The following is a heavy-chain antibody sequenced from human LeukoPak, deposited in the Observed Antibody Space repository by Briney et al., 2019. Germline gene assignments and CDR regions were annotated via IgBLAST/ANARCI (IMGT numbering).Heavy chain of an antibody. V-gene: IGHV3-53*01. CDR1: GFTVSSNY. J-gene: IGHJ4*02. Sequence: GGSLRLSCAASGFTVSSNYMSWVRQAPGKGLEWVSVIYNGSTTHYADSVKGRCTISRDNSKNTLYLQMNSLRGEDTAVYYCASGIAAAGFFDYWGQGTLVSASS. CDR2: IYNGSTT. CDR3: ASGIAAAGFFDY. D-gene: IGHD6-13*01.